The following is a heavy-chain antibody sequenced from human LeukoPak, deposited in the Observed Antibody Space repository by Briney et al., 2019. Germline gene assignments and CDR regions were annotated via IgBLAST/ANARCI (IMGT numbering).Heavy chain of an antibody. CDR1: GFTFSSYE. CDR3: ARDSRWLVYLWDY. Sequence: GGSLRLSCAASGFTFSSYEMNWVRQAPGKGLEWVSYISSSSSTIYYADSVKGRFTISRDNAKNSLYLQMNSLRAEDTAVYYCARDSRWLVYLWDYWGQGTLVTVSS. V-gene: IGHV3-48*01. J-gene: IGHJ4*02. D-gene: IGHD6-19*01. CDR2: ISSSSSTI.